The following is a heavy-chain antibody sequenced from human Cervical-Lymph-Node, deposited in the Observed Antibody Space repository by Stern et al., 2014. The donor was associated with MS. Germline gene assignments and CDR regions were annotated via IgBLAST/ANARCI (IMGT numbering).Heavy chain of an antibody. CDR2: IVPMFAKA. V-gene: IGHV1-69*12. CDR1: GGSFKSYA. Sequence: DQLVQSGAAVKKPGSSVRVSCKASGGSFKSYAFNWLRPAPGQGLEWMRDIVPMFAKANYAQKFQGRVTVTADEATNTVYMELSFLTSEDTAVYYCARERSIHYPAFAPWGQGTLVTVSS. CDR3: ARERSIHYPAFAP. J-gene: IGHJ5*02. D-gene: IGHD3-10*01.